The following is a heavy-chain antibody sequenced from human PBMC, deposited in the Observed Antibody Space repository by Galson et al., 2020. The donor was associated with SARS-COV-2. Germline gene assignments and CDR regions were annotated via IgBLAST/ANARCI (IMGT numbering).Heavy chain of an antibody. V-gene: IGHV4-59*01. J-gene: IGHJ3*01. Sequence: ETSETLSLTCTVSGASISSSYWTWIRQPPGKRLERIGSFSYTGTSYHNPSLASRVTISGDMSKSQFSLRLSSVTAADTAVYYCARDSGWLAHDALDFWGQGIRVTVSS. CDR1: GASISSSY. D-gene: IGHD3-9*01. CDR3: ARDSGWLAHDALDF. CDR2: FSYTGTS.